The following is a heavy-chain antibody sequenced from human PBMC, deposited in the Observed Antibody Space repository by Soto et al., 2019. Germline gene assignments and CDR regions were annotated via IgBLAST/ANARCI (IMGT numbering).Heavy chain of an antibody. V-gene: IGHV3-23*01. Sequence: EVQLLESGGGLVQPGGSLRLSCAASGFSFSTYAMSWVRQAPGKGLEWVSTVGRGDSTFYADSVRGRFTISRDNSNNALFLQMNSLRADDTALYYCAKGILVEVPGTRAFDICGQGTMVIVSS. CDR3: AKGILVEVPGTRAFDI. CDR1: GFSFSTYA. J-gene: IGHJ3*02. CDR2: VGRGDST. D-gene: IGHD2-2*01.